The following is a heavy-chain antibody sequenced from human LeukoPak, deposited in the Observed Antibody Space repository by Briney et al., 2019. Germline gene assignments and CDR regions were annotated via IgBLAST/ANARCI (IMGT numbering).Heavy chain of an antibody. J-gene: IGHJ3*02. V-gene: IGHV3-30*18. Sequence: SCAASGFTFSSYGMHWVRQAPGKGLEWVAVISYDGSNKYYADSVKGRFTISRDNSKNTLYLQMNSLGAEDTAVYYCAKEAYYDSSGYPTDAFDIWGQGTMVTVSS. CDR2: ISYDGSNK. CDR1: GFTFSSYG. CDR3: AKEAYYDSSGYPTDAFDI. D-gene: IGHD3-22*01.